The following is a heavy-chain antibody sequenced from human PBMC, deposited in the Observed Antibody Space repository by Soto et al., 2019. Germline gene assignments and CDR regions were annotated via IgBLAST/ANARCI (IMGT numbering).Heavy chain of an antibody. J-gene: IGHJ6*03. D-gene: IGHD3-10*01. CDR3: AKGGHGSGSYYKSGYYYYYYMDV. V-gene: IGHV3-23*01. Sequence: GGSLRLSCAASGFTFSSHAMHWARQPPGKGLEWVSAISGSGGSTYYADSVKGRFTISRDNSKNTLYLQMNSLRAEDTAVYYCAKGGHGSGSYYKSGYYYYYYMDVWGKGTTVTVSS. CDR2: ISGSGGST. CDR1: GFTFSSHA.